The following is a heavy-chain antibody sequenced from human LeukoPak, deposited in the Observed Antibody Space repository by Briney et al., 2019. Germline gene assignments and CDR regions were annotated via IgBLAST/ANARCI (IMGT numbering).Heavy chain of an antibody. D-gene: IGHD2-15*01. CDR2: IYYSGST. Sequence: SETLSLTCTVSGGSISSYYWSWIRQPPGKGLEWIGYIYYSGSTNYNPSLKSRVTISVDTSKNQFSLKLSSVTAADTAVYYCARAVVVVVAATTGDAFDIWGQGTMVTVSS. CDR3: ARAVVVVVAATTGDAFDI. CDR1: GGSISSYY. J-gene: IGHJ3*02. V-gene: IGHV4-59*12.